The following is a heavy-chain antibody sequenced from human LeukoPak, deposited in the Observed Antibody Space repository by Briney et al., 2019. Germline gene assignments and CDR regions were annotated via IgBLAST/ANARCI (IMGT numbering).Heavy chain of an antibody. Sequence: ASETLSLTCTVSGGSISSSSYYWGWIRQPPGKGLEWIGSIYYSGSTYYNPSLKSRVTISVDTSKNQFSLKLSSVTAADTAVYYCARDHSNASSWYFDYWGQGTLVTVSS. CDR1: GGSISSSSYY. CDR2: IYYSGST. V-gene: IGHV4-39*07. D-gene: IGHD6-13*01. J-gene: IGHJ4*02. CDR3: ARDHSNASSWYFDY.